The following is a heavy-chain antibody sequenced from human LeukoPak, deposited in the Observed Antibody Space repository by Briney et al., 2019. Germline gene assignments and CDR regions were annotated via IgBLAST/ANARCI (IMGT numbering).Heavy chain of an antibody. CDR3: TYDGECSGASCDRLYYQYYYMDV. Sequence: PGGSLRLSCVASGFTFNNYGMHWVRQAPGKGLEWVTFISHDGSKKYYADSVKGRFSISRDESRTTVFLQMNRLRGDDTALYYCTYDGECSGASCDRLYYQYYYMDVWGKGTTVTVSS. J-gene: IGHJ6*03. V-gene: IGHV3-33*08. D-gene: IGHD2-15*01. CDR1: GFTFNNYG. CDR2: ISHDGSKK.